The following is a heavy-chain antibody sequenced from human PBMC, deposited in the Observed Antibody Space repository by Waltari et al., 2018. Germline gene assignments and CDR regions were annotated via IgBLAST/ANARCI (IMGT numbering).Heavy chain of an antibody. V-gene: IGHV3-48*01. J-gene: IGHJ5*02. CDR1: GFHFSSYS. Sequence: EVQLVESGGGLVQPGGSLSLSCAASGFHFSSYSMTWVRQAHGKGLEWVSYISSSSSTIYYADSVKGRFTISRDNAKNSLYLQMNSLRAEDTAVYYCARGSPQWFGELLFGFDPWGQGTLVTVTS. CDR2: ISSSSSTI. CDR3: ARGSPQWFGELLFGFDP. D-gene: IGHD3-10*01.